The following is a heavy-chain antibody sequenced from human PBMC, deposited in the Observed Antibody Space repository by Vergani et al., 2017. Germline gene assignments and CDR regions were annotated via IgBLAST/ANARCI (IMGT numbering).Heavy chain of an antibody. CDR3: ARDRCCGGSCYVDY. CDR1: GFTFSSYS. CDR2: ISSSSSYI. V-gene: IGHV3-21*01. Sequence: EVQLVESGGGLVQPGGSLRLSCAASGFTFSSYSMNWVRQAPGKGLEWVSSISSSSSYIYYADSVKGRFTFSRDNAKNSLYLQMNSLRAEDTAVYYCARDRCCGGSCYVDYWGQGTLVTVSS. D-gene: IGHD2-15*01. J-gene: IGHJ4*02.